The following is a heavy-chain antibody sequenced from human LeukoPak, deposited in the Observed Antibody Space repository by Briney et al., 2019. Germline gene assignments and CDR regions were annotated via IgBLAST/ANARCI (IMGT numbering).Heavy chain of an antibody. J-gene: IGHJ4*02. CDR2: INGNGGRA. V-gene: IGHV3-23*01. Sequence: GGSLRLSCAASGLSFSSYAIDWVRQAPGKGLEWVSSINGNGGRAKYADFVTGRFTISRDSSQNTVYLQMNSLRAEDTAVYYCAKDGLDGRGYYYFDYWGQGTLVTVSS. CDR1: GLSFSSYA. CDR3: AKDGLDGRGYYYFDY. D-gene: IGHD3-22*01.